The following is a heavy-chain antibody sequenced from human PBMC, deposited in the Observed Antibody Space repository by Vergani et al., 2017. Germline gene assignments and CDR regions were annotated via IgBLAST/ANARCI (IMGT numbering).Heavy chain of an antibody. CDR1: GGPFRSYA. CDR3: ASYEGDGYKGD. V-gene: IGHV1-69*01. Sequence: QVQLVQSGAAVKKPGSSVKVSCKPSGGPFRSYAISWVRQAPGQGLEWMGGIIPIFGTANYAQKFRGRVTITAVESTSTAYMELSSLRSEDTAVYYCASYEGDGYKGDWGQGTLVTVSS. D-gene: IGHD5-24*01. CDR2: IIPIFGTA. J-gene: IGHJ4*02.